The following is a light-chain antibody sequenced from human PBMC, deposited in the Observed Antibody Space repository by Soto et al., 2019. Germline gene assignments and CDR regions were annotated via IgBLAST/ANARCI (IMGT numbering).Light chain of an antibody. CDR3: QQYFSSPLT. Sequence: DIVMTQSPDSLAVSLGERATINCKSSQSVLFSSDNKNYLAWYQQKPGQPPKLLFYWASTREYGVPDRFSGSGSGTDFTLTISILQAEDVAVYYCQQYFSSPLTFGGGTKVEIK. J-gene: IGKJ4*01. CDR2: WAS. V-gene: IGKV4-1*01. CDR1: QSVLFSSDNKNY.